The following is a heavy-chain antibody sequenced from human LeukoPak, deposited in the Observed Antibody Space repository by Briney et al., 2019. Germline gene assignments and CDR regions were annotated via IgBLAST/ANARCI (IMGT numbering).Heavy chain of an antibody. V-gene: IGHV1-2*02. Sequence: ASVKVSCKASGYTFTGYYMHWVRQAPGQGPEWMGWINPNSGGTNYAQKFQGRFTMTRDTSLSTVYMELSRLRSDDTAVYYCATQATSGWHFSWGQGTLVTVSS. CDR1: GYTFTGYY. D-gene: IGHD6-19*01. CDR2: INPNSGGT. J-gene: IGHJ5*02. CDR3: ATQATSGWHFS.